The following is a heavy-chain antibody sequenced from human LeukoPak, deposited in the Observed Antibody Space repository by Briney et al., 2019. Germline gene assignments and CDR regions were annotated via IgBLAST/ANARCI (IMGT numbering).Heavy chain of an antibody. J-gene: IGHJ4*02. V-gene: IGHV4-59*01. D-gene: IGHD7-27*01. CDR3: ARDQTGDFDN. CDR1: GGSISSYY. CDR2: IYYSGST. Sequence: KPSETLSLTCSVSGGSISSYYWSWIRQPPGKGREWIGYIYYSGSTNYNPSLKSRVTISVDTSKNQFSLKLSSVTAADTAVYYCARDQTGDFDNWGQGTLVTVFS.